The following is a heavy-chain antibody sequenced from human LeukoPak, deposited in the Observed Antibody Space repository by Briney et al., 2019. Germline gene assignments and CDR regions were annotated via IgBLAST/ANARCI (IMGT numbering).Heavy chain of an antibody. CDR1: GGSFSGYY. V-gene: IGHV4-31*11. J-gene: IGHJ4*02. Sequence: SETLSLTCAVYGGSFSGYYWSWIRQHPGKGLEWIGYIYYSGSTYYNPSLKSRVTISVDTSKNQFSLKLSSVTAADTAVYYCARGYYDFWSGYYLWGQGTLVTVSS. CDR3: ARGYYDFWSGYYL. CDR2: IYYSGST. D-gene: IGHD3-3*01.